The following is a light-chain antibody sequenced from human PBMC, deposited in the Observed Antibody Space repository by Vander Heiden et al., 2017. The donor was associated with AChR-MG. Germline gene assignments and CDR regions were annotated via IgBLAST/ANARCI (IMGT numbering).Light chain of an antibody. CDR1: QSVSSY. CDR3: QQRSNWPPEIT. V-gene: IGKV3-11*01. CDR2: DAS. Sequence: IVLTQSLATLSLSPGERATLSRRASQSVSSYLAWYQQKPGQAPRLLIYDASNRATGIPARFSGSGSGTDFTLTISSLEPEDFAVYYGQQRSNWPPEITFGQGTRLEIK. J-gene: IGKJ5*01.